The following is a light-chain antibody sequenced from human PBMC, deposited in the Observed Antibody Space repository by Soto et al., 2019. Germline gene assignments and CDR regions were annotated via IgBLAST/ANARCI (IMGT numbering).Light chain of an antibody. J-gene: IGLJ1*01. V-gene: IGLV2-14*03. CDR1: SSDVGGYNC. CDR3: SSYTTSNTRQIV. Sequence: QSVLTHPASVSGSPGQSITISCTGTSSDVGGYNCVSWYQHHPGKAPKLLIYDVSNRPSGISNRFSGSKSDNTASLTISGLQPEDEADYYCSSYTTSNTRQIVFGTGTKVTVL. CDR2: DVS.